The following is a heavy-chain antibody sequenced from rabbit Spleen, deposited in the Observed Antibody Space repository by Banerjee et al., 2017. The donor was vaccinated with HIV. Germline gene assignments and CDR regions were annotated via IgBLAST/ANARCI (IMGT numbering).Heavy chain of an antibody. V-gene: IGHV1S40*01. D-gene: IGHD4-1*01. Sequence: QSLEESGGGLVKPEGSLTLTCKASGFDFSSNAMCWVRQAPGKGLEWIACIYTGNDATWYASWVNGRFTISKTSSTTVTLQMTSLTGADTATYFCGRGSGYTRLDLWGPGTLVTVS. CDR1: GFDFSSNA. CDR3: GRGSGYTRLDL. J-gene: IGHJ3*01. CDR2: IYTGNDAT.